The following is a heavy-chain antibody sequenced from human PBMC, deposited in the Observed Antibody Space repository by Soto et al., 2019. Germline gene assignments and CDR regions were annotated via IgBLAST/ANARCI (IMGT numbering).Heavy chain of an antibody. D-gene: IGHD3-3*01. V-gene: IGHV4-30-4*01. J-gene: IGHJ6*02. CDR3: ARDTYYDFWSGYAEGPYGMDV. Sequence: SETLSLTCTVSGGSISSGDYYWSWIRQPPGKGLEWIGYIYYSGSTYYNPSLKSRVTISVDTSKNQFSLKLSSVTAADTAVYYCARDTYYDFWSGYAEGPYGMDVWGQGTTVTVSS. CDR1: GGSISSGDYY. CDR2: IYYSGST.